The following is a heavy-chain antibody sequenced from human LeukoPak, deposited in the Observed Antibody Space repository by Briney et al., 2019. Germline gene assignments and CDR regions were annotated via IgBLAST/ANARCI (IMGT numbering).Heavy chain of an antibody. D-gene: IGHD3-10*01. CDR2: IHSIGTT. CDR1: GGSISSSYY. Sequence: PSETLSLTCGVSGGSISSSYYWGWIRQPPGKGLEWIGYIHSIGTTNYNPSLKSRVTISVDTSKNQFSLKLSSVTAADPAVYYCATSYYGSGTYYNWFDPWGQGTLVTVSS. V-gene: IGHV4-59*01. CDR3: ATSYYGSGTYYNWFDP. J-gene: IGHJ5*02.